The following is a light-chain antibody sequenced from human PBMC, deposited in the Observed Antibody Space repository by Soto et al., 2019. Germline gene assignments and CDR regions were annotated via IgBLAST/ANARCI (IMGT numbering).Light chain of an antibody. Sequence: DIQMTQSPSTLSASVGARVPITCRASQTINTWLAWYQQKPGKAPKVLIFDASSLKTGVPSRFSGSGSGTEFTLTISNLQPDDFATYYCQQYDSYSSGPFGQGTKVDIK. V-gene: IGKV1-5*01. CDR2: DAS. CDR1: QTINTW. CDR3: QQYDSYSSGP. J-gene: IGKJ1*01.